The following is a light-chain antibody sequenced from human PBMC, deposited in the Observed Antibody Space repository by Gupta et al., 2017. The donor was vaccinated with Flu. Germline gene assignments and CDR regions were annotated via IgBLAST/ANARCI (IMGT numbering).Light chain of an antibody. CDR3: HVWDSSSDHGV. J-gene: IGLJ3*02. CDR1: NIGSKS. Sequence: SSVLTLPPSLSVPPGQTARITCGGNNIGSKSVHCYQQKPGQAPVLVVYDDRNRPSGIPERFSGANSGDTATLTISRVEAGDEADYYCHVWDSSSDHGVFGGGTKLTVL. CDR2: DDR. V-gene: IGLV3-21*02.